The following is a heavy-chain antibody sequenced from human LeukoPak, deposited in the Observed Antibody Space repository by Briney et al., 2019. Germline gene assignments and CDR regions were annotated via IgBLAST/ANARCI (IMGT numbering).Heavy chain of an antibody. J-gene: IGHJ5*02. V-gene: IGHV3-23*01. Sequence: PGGSLRLSCAVSGFTFSTYAVTWVRQAPGKGLEWVSAITGNGGSTYYADCVKGRFTISRDNSKNMLHLQMNSLRVEDTAVYYCAKFRDNSGPRGGFDHWGQGTLVTVSS. CDR2: ITGNGGST. CDR3: AKFRDNSGPRGGFDH. CDR1: GFTFSTYA. D-gene: IGHD3-22*01.